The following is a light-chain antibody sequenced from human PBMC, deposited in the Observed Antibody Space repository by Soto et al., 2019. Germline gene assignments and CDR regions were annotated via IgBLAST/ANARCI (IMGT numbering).Light chain of an antibody. CDR1: QSVSGNY. CDR3: QHYGSSIFT. CDR2: GAS. Sequence: MGLTQSPGTLSLSPGESATLLCRASQSVSGNYIGWYQQKPGQVPRLLISGASNRATDIPVRFSGSGSGTDFTLTISRLEPEDVAVDYWQHYGSSIFTFGPGTKVDV. J-gene: IGKJ3*01. V-gene: IGKV3-20*01.